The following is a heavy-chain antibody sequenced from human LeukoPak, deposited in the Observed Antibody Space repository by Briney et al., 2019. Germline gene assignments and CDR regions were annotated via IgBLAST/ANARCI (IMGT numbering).Heavy chain of an antibody. CDR2: LYYSGST. CDR1: GGSISGPY. Sequence: SETLSLTCTVSGGSISGPYWSWIRQSPGKGLEWIGYLYYSGSTNYNPSLGGRVTLSVDTPKKQLSLKMRSVTAADTAVYYCARALYSSSSVDPYYNYYYMDVWGKGTTVTVSS. CDR3: ARALYSSSSVDPYYNYYYMDV. J-gene: IGHJ6*03. V-gene: IGHV4-59*11. D-gene: IGHD6-6*01.